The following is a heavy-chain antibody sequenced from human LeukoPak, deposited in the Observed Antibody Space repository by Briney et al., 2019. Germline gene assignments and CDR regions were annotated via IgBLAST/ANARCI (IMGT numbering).Heavy chain of an antibody. CDR2: TIPIFGTA. CDR1: GGTFSSYA. D-gene: IGHD6-19*01. V-gene: IGHV1-69*13. Sequence: ASVKVSCKASGGTFSSYAISWVRQAPGQGLEWMGGTIPIFGTANYAQKFQGRVTITADESTSTAYMEPSSLRSEDTAVYYCASQSPSDSSGWYGGAFDIWGQGTMVTVSS. J-gene: IGHJ3*02. CDR3: ASQSPSDSSGWYGGAFDI.